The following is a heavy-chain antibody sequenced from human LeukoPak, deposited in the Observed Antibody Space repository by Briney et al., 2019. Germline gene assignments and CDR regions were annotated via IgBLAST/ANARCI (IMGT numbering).Heavy chain of an antibody. CDR1: GGSISSYY. D-gene: IGHD3-9*01. CDR3: ARGAPWGYYDILTNWFDP. J-gene: IGHJ5*02. Sequence: SETLSLTCTVSGGSISSYYWSWIRQPPGKGLEWIGYIYYSGSTNYNPSLKSRVTISVDTSKNQFSLKLSSVTAADTAVYYCARGAPWGYYDILTNWFDPWGQGTLVTVSS. CDR2: IYYSGST. V-gene: IGHV4-59*01.